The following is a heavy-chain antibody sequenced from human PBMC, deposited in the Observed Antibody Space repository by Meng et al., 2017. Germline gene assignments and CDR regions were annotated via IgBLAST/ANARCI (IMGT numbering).Heavy chain of an antibody. Sequence: ASVKVSCKASGGTFGSYAISWVRQATGQGLEWMGWMNPNSGNTGYAQKFQGRVTITRNTSISTAYMELSSLRSEDTAVYYCARASWRGSGSLLPLYWGQGTLVTVSS. CDR1: GGTFGSYA. CDR3: ARASWRGSGSLLPLY. CDR2: MNPNSGNT. D-gene: IGHD3-10*01. J-gene: IGHJ4*02. V-gene: IGHV1-8*03.